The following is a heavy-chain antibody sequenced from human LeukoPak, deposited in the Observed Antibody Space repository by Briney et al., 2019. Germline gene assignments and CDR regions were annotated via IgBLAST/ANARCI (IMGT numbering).Heavy chain of an antibody. J-gene: IGHJ4*02. CDR2: IYYSGST. V-gene: IGHV4-59*01. CDR1: GGSISSYY. CDR3: AGERAGYFDY. Sequence: SETLSLTCTVSGGSISSYYWSWIRQPPGKGLEWIGYIYYSGSTNYNPSLKSRVTISVDTSKNQFSLKLSSVTAADTAVYYCAGERAGYFDYWGQGTLVTVSS.